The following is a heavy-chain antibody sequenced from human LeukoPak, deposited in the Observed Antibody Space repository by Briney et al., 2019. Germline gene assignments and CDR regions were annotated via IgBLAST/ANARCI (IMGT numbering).Heavy chain of an antibody. D-gene: IGHD1-26*01. CDR3: ARGREGSVGANDIDI. Sequence: KTSETLSLTCAVYGGSFSGYYWSWIRQPPGKGLEWIGEINHSGSTNYNPSLKSRVTISVDTSKNQFSLKLSSVTAADTAVYYCARGREGSVGANDIDIWGQGTMVTVSS. CDR1: GGSFSGYY. J-gene: IGHJ3*02. V-gene: IGHV4-34*01. CDR2: INHSGST.